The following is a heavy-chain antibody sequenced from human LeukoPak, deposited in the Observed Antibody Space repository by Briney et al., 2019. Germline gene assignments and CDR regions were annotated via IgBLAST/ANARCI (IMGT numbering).Heavy chain of an antibody. J-gene: IGHJ6*03. Sequence: SVKVSCKASGYTFTSYAISWVRQAPGQGLEWMGGIIPIFGTANYAQKFQGRVTITADESTSTAYMELSSLRSEDTAVYYCAGCSSTSCPRGDYYYYYMDVWGKGTTVTISS. CDR3: AGCSSTSCPRGDYYYYYMDV. D-gene: IGHD2-2*01. CDR2: IIPIFGTA. CDR1: GYTFTSYA. V-gene: IGHV1-69*13.